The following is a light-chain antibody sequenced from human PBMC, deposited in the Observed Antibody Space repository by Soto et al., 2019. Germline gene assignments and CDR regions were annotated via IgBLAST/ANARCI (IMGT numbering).Light chain of an antibody. V-gene: IGKV3-15*01. CDR2: GAS. Sequence: EIVRTQSPATLSVSPGERATLSCRASQSVSSKLAWYQQKPGQAPRLLIYGASTRATGIPARFSGSASGTEFTLTISSLQSEDFAVYYCQQYNNWPPITFGQGTRLEIK. J-gene: IGKJ5*01. CDR1: QSVSSK. CDR3: QQYNNWPPIT.